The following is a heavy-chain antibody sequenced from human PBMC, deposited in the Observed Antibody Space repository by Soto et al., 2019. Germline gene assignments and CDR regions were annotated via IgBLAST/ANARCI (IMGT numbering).Heavy chain of an antibody. V-gene: IGHV1-46*01. J-gene: IGHJ4*02. D-gene: IGHD3-22*01. CDR1: GYTFTSYY. CDR2: INPSGGST. Sequence: GASVKVSCKASGYTFTSYYMHWVRQAPGQGLEWMGIINPSGGSTSYAQKFQGRVTMTRDTSTSTVYMELSSLRSEDTAVYYCARAPKPISSEYYYDSSRDLYYFDYWGQGTLVTVSS. CDR3: ARAPKPISSEYYYDSSRDLYYFDY.